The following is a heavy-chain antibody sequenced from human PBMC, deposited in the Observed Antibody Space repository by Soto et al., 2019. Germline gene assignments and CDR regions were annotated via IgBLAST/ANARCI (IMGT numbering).Heavy chain of an antibody. CDR3: ARDHGYSSGWTYYYGMDV. D-gene: IGHD6-19*01. V-gene: IGHV1-18*01. Sequence: GASVKVSCKASGYTFTSYGISWVRQAPGQGLEWMGWISAYNGNTNYAQKLQGRVTMTTDTSTSTAFMELRSLRSDDTAVYYCARDHGYSSGWTYYYGMDVWGQGTTVTVSS. J-gene: IGHJ6*02. CDR2: ISAYNGNT. CDR1: GYTFTSYG.